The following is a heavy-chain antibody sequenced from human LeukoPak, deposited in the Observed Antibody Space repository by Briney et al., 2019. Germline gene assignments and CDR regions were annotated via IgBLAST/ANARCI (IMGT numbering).Heavy chain of an antibody. V-gene: IGHV3-49*03. J-gene: IGHJ4*02. CDR1: GFTFGDYA. D-gene: IGHD1-26*01. CDR2: IRSKAYGGTT. CDR3: TTGIVGARADY. Sequence: GGSLRLSCTASGFTFGDYAMSWFRQAPGKGLEWVGFIRSKAYGGTTEYAASVKGRFTISRDDSKSIAYLQMNSLKTEDTAVYYCTTGIVGARADYWGQGTLVTVSS.